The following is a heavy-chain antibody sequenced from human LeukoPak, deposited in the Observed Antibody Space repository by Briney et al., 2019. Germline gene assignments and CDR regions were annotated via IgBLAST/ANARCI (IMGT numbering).Heavy chain of an antibody. D-gene: IGHD3-22*01. Sequence: GGSLRLSCAASRFTFGSYWMHWVRQAPGKGLVWVSRINTDGSSTSYADSVKGRFTISRDNAKNTLYLQMNSLRAEDTAVYYCARDTWYYYDSSGYNDYWGQGTLVTVSS. J-gene: IGHJ4*02. V-gene: IGHV3-74*01. CDR1: RFTFGSYW. CDR3: ARDTWYYYDSSGYNDY. CDR2: INTDGSST.